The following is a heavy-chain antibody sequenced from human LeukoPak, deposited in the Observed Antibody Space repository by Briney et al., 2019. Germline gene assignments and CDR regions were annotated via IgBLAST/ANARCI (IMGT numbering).Heavy chain of an antibody. V-gene: IGHV1-2*02. Sequence: ASVKVSCKASGYSFTNYGISWVRQAPGQGLEWMGWINPNSGGTNYAQKFQGRVTMTRDTSISTAYMELSRLRSDDTAVYYCARDHPLSVGGWDWGQGTLVTVSS. CDR3: ARDHPLSVGGWD. CDR2: INPNSGGT. J-gene: IGHJ4*02. D-gene: IGHD3-10*01. CDR1: GYSFTNYG.